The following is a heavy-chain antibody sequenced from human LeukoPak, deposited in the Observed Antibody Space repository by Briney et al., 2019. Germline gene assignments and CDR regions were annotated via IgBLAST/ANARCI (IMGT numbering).Heavy chain of an antibody. CDR3: ARDGSSSGWYTYYYYYYGMDV. J-gene: IGHJ6*02. V-gene: IGHV3-30-3*01. D-gene: IGHD6-19*01. CDR1: GFTFSSYA. Sequence: GGSLRLSCAASGFTFSSYAMHWVRQAPGKGLEWVAVISYDGSNKYYADSVKGRFTISRDNSKNTLYLQMNSLRAEDTAVYYCARDGSSSGWYTYYYYYYGMDVWGQGTTVTVSS. CDR2: ISYDGSNK.